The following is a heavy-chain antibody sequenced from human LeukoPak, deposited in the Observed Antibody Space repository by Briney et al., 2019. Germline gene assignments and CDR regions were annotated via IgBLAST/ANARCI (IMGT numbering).Heavy chain of an antibody. J-gene: IGHJ4*02. Sequence: PSGTLSLTCGVSGGSISSSTWWSWVRQPPGRGLEWIGEIYHSGSTNYNPSLKSRLTISVDKSKNQFSLKLTSVTAADTAAYYCASVHTAMVSFDYWGQGTLVTVSS. V-gene: IGHV4-4*02. CDR1: GGSISSSTW. CDR3: ASVHTAMVSFDY. D-gene: IGHD5-18*01. CDR2: IYHSGST.